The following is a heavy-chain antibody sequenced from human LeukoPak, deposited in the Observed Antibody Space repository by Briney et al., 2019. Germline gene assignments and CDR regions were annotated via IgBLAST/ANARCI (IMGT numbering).Heavy chain of an antibody. CDR2: IYTSGST. D-gene: IGHD3-3*01. Sequence: SETLSLTCTVSGGSISSGSYYWSWIRQPAGKGLEWIGRIYTSGSTNYNPSLKSRVTISVDTSKNQFSLKLSSVTAADTAVYYCARGRITIFGVISFDYWGQGTLVTVSS. J-gene: IGHJ4*01. CDR3: ARGRITIFGVISFDY. CDR1: GGSISSGSYY. V-gene: IGHV4-61*02.